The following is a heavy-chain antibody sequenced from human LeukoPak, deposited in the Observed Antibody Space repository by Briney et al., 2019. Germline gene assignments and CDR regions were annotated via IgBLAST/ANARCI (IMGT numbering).Heavy chain of an antibody. J-gene: IGHJ4*02. CDR2: IKQDGSEK. Sequence: GGSLRLSCAASGFTFSSYWMSWVRQAPGKGLEWVANIKQDGSEKYYVDSVKGRFTISRDNAKNSLYLQMNSLRAEDTAVYYCARDIGAMVRGVISSWVWGQGTLVTVSS. CDR3: ARDIGAMVRGVISSWV. V-gene: IGHV3-7*01. D-gene: IGHD3-10*01. CDR1: GFTFSSYW.